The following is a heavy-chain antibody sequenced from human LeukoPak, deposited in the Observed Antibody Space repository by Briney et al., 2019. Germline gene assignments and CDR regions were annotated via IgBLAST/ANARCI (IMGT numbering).Heavy chain of an antibody. CDR2: LYYSGST. CDR1: GGSISSSTYY. D-gene: IGHD5-12*01. V-gene: IGHV4-39*07. Sequence: NPSETLSLTCTVSGGSISSSTYYWGWIRQPPGKGLEWIGNLYYSGSTYYNPSLKSRVTISLDTSKNQFSLKLTSVTAADTAVYYCAKNSGGYDFDYWGQGTLVTVSS. J-gene: IGHJ4*02. CDR3: AKNSGGYDFDY.